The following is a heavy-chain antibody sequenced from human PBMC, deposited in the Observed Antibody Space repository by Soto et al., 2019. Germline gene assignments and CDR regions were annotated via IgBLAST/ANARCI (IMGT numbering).Heavy chain of an antibody. CDR2: IYPGDCDS. D-gene: IGHD1-20*01. J-gene: IGHJ5*02. CDR3: ARTPEDLTGRHGEVNWFDP. V-gene: IGHV5-51*01. Sequence: GESLTISCEGSGYTITSYCFSWVRQMPGKGQEWMWIIYPGDCDSRYSPSSHNHVTTSAENSTSTEYPQRSSLMPAATALDYYARTPEDLTGRHGEVNWFDPWGQGTLVTVSP. CDR1: GYTITSYC.